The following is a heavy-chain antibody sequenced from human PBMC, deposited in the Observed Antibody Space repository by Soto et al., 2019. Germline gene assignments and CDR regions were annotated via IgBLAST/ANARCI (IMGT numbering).Heavy chain of an antibody. V-gene: IGHV1-18*01. J-gene: IGHJ3*01. D-gene: IGHD3-22*01. Sequence: ASGKVSCKASGDTFTISGMSWVRQAPGQGLEWMGWISAHTGSSEYAQRFQGRVTMTTDRSTSTAYMELRSLRSDDTAAYYCARAFFYQGSDSRGYSFDAFDFWGQGPLVPVS. CDR3: ARAFFYQGSDSRGYSFDAFDF. CDR2: ISAHTGSS. CDR1: GDTFTISG.